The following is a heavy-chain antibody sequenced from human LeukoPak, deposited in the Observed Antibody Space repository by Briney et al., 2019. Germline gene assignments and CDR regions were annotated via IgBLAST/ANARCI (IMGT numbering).Heavy chain of an antibody. CDR1: GFTFDDYA. D-gene: IGHD3-3*01. J-gene: IGHJ3*02. CDR3: AAPIFGVVIDAFDI. CDR2: ISWNSGSI. V-gene: IGHV3-9*01. Sequence: GGSLRLSCAASGFTFDDYAMHWVRQAPGKGLEWVSGISWNSGSIGYADSVKGRFTISRDNAKNSLYLQMNSLRAEDTAVYYCAAPIFGVVIDAFDIWGQGTMVTVSS.